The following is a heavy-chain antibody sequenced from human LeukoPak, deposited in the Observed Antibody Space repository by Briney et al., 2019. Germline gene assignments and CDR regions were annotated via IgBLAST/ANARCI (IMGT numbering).Heavy chain of an antibody. D-gene: IGHD6-13*01. V-gene: IGHV3-30*18. CDR3: AKDLVSSSSTGDY. Sequence: GSLILSCAASGFTFSSCVMHWVRQAPGKGLEWVAVISYDGSKKYYGDSVKGRFTISRDNCKNTLYLQMKSLRAEDTAVYYCAKDLVSSSSTGDYWGQGTLVTVSS. CDR1: GFTFSSCV. CDR2: ISYDGSKK. J-gene: IGHJ4*02.